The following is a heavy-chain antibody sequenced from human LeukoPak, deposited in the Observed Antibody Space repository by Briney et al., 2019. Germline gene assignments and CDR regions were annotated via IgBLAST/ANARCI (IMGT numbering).Heavy chain of an antibody. J-gene: IGHJ3*02. CDR3: ARDSAGDAFDI. CDR2: ISSSSSYI. Sequence: GGSLRLSCAASGFTFSSYSMNWVRQAPGKGLEWVSSISSSSSYIYYANSVKGRFTISRDNAKNSLYLQMNSLRAEDTAVYYCARDSAGDAFDIWGQGTMVTVSS. CDR1: GFTFSSYS. D-gene: IGHD6-13*01. V-gene: IGHV3-21*01.